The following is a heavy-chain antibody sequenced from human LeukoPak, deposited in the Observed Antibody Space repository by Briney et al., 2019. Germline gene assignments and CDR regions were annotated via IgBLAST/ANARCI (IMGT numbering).Heavy chain of an antibody. CDR1: GGSISSSSYY. V-gene: IGHV4-61*02. CDR2: IYTSGST. CDR3: ARDGIDYCSGGSCYSYFDY. J-gene: IGHJ4*02. D-gene: IGHD2-15*01. Sequence: SGTLSLTCTVSGGSISSSSYYWSWIRQPAGKGLEWIGRIYTSGSTNYNPSLKSRVTMSVDTSKNQFSLKLSSVTAADTAVYYCARDGIDYCSGGSCYSYFDYWGQGTLVTVSS.